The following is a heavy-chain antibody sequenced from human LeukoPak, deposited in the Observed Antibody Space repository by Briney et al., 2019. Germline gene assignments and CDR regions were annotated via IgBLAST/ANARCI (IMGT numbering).Heavy chain of an antibody. CDR1: GYTFTRYY. Sequence: ASVKVSCKASGYTFTRYYIHWVRQAPGQGLEWMGIISPSGDTTSYAQKFQGRVTMTRDTSTRTVYLDLSSLRSEDTAVYYCARGRDYYAVSGYHNWFDAWGQGTLVTVSS. D-gene: IGHD3-22*01. CDR2: ISPSGDTT. J-gene: IGHJ5*02. CDR3: ARGRDYYAVSGYHNWFDA. V-gene: IGHV1-46*01.